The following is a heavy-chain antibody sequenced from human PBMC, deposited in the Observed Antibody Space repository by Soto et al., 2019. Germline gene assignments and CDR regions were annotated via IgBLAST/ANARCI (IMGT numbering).Heavy chain of an antibody. V-gene: IGHV1-69*13. J-gene: IGHJ4*02. CDR1: GGSFSNFG. Sequence: SVKVSCKASGGSFSNFGTSWVRQAPGQGLEWMGGIVPVFGRPNYAQRFRGRLTITADESTSTGYMELISLRSDDAAVYYCAREGSGYNFWGQGTQVTVSS. CDR2: IVPVFGRP. CDR3: AREGSGYNF. D-gene: IGHD5-12*01.